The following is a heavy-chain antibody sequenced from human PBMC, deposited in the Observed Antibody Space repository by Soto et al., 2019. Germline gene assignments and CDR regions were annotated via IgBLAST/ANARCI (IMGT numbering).Heavy chain of an antibody. V-gene: IGHV3-13*02. CDR2: IGTDGDT. CDR3: ARGRRQGYYYMDV. Sequence: PGGALRLCCAASGFTLSNYDMHWVRQGSGKGLEWVSAIGTDGDTYHAGSVDGRFAISREISKNSLYLRMNSLRAGATAVYYCARGRRQGYYYMDVWGKGPTVTV. J-gene: IGHJ6*03. CDR1: GFTLSNYD.